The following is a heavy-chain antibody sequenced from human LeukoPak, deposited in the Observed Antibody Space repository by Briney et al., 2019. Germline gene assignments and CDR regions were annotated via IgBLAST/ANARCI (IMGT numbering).Heavy chain of an antibody. CDR3: ARDSVDY. V-gene: IGHV3-48*03. J-gene: IGHJ4*02. CDR2: ISSSGSNI. Sequence: GGSLRLSCAASGFIFSSYEMNWVRQAPGKGLEWASYISSSGSNIYYADSVKGRFTISRDKAKNSLYLQMNSLRAEDTAVYYCARDSVDYWGQGTLVTVSS. CDR1: GFIFSSYE.